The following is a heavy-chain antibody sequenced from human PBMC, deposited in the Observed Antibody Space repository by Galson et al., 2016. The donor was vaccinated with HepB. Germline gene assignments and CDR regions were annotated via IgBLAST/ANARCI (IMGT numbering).Heavy chain of an antibody. D-gene: IGHD3-22*01. CDR1: GFTFSSYG. CDR3: ARDMGYYDSSGLYSY. Sequence: SLRLSCAASGFTFSSYGMHWVRQAPGKGLEWVSCISSSSSYIYYADSVKGRFTISRDNAKNSLYLQMNSLRAEDTAVYYCARDMGYYDSSGLYSYWGQGTLVTVSS. CDR2: ISSSSSYI. J-gene: IGHJ4*02. V-gene: IGHV3-21*01.